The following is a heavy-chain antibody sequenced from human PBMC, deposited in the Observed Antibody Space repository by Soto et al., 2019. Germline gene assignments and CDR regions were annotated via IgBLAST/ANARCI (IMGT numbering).Heavy chain of an antibody. CDR2: INSNGGVT. J-gene: IGHJ4*02. V-gene: IGHV3-64D*06. CDR1: GFTFSSYA. CDR3: VKDQGGYSGYVFDY. Sequence: GGSLRLSCSASGFTFSSYAMYWVRQAPGKGLEYVSAINSNGGVTYYADSVKGRFTISRDNSKNTLYLQMSILRAEDMVVYYCVKDQGGYSGYVFDYWGQGTLVTVSS. D-gene: IGHD5-12*01.